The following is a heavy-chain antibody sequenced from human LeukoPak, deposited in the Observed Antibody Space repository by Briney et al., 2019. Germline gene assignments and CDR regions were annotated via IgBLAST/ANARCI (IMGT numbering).Heavy chain of an antibody. CDR1: GYTFTSYG. V-gene: IGHV1-18*01. CDR2: ISAYNGNT. Sequence: ASVKVSCKASGYTFTSYGISWVRQAPGQGLEWMGWISAYNGNTNYAQKLQGRVTMTTDTSTSTAYMELRSLRSDDTAVYYRASYSGYNPTSDPKEHDAFDIWGQGTMVTVSS. J-gene: IGHJ3*02. CDR3: ASYSGYNPTSDPKEHDAFDI. D-gene: IGHD5-12*01.